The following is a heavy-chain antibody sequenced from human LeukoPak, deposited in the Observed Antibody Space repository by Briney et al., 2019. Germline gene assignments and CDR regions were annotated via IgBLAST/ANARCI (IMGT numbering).Heavy chain of an antibody. J-gene: IGHJ4*02. D-gene: IGHD6-19*01. CDR1: GFTFSSYG. Sequence: GGSLRLPCATFGFTFSSYGMTWVRQAPGKGLEWVSTISISGGTTYYADSVKGRFTISRDNSKNTLYLQMNSLRAEDTAVYYCASSSSGWWSPHFDYWGQGTLVTVSS. CDR2: ISISGGTT. V-gene: IGHV3-23*01. CDR3: ASSSSGWWSPHFDY.